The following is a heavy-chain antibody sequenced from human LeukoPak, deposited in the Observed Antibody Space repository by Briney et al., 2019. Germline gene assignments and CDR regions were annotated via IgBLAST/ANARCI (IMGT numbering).Heavy chain of an antibody. V-gene: IGHV4-4*02. CDR3: ARATRTVTTVWGGTNWFDP. J-gene: IGHJ5*02. Sequence: PSGTLSLTCAVSGGSISSSNWWSWVRPPPGKGREGIEEIDHSGSTNYNPSLKRRVTISGDKTKNHFYLKLSSVTAADTAVYYRARATRTVTTVWGGTNWFDPWGQGTLVTVSS. CDR2: IDHSGST. CDR1: GGSISSSNW. D-gene: IGHD4-17*01.